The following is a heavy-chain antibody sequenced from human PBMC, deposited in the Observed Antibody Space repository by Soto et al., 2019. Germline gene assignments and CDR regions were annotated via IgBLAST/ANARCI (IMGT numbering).Heavy chain of an antibody. Sequence: QVQLQQSGPGLVKPSETLSLTCTVSSGPSRSHNWGWIRQTPGGGLEWIGYIYHTGDTSYNPSLSSRVTISADTSTNHISLTLRSVTAADTAVYYCVRQGIGDLHGLVDVWGQGTRVSVSS. J-gene: IGHJ6*02. D-gene: IGHD3-10*01. CDR3: VRQGIGDLHGLVDV. CDR1: SGPSRSHN. V-gene: IGHV4-59*08. CDR2: IYHTGDT.